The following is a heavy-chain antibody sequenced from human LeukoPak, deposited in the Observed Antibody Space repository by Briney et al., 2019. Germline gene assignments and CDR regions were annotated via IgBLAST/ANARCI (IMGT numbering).Heavy chain of an antibody. CDR1: GYTFTSYA. D-gene: IGHD6-19*01. Sequence: ASVKVSCKASGYTFTSYAMHWVRQAPGQRLEWMGWSNAGNGNTKYSQEFQGRVTITRDTSASTAYMELSSLRSEDMAVYYCARGRPYSSGWPGAFDIWGQGTMVTVSS. V-gene: IGHV1-3*02. CDR2: SNAGNGNT. J-gene: IGHJ3*02. CDR3: ARGRPYSSGWPGAFDI.